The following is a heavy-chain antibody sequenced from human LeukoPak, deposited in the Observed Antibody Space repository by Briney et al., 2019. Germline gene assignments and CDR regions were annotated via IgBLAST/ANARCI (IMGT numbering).Heavy chain of an antibody. CDR1: GFTFSSFS. J-gene: IGHJ4*02. Sequence: PGGSLRLSCGASGFTFSSFSMNWVRQAPGKGLEWVSSITPTSSYIYYADSVRGRFTISRDNAKNSLFLQMDSLSAEDTAVYYCVSLRRSSATGGYYYYYDYWGQGILVTVSS. V-gene: IGHV3-21*01. CDR3: VSLRRSSATGGYYYYYDY. CDR2: ITPTSSYI. D-gene: IGHD3-22*01.